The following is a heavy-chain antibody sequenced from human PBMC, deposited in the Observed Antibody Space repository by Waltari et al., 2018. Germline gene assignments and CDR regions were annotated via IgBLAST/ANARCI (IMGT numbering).Heavy chain of an antibody. CDR2: FDPEDGET. V-gene: IGHV1-24*01. J-gene: IGHJ4*02. Sequence: QVQLVQSGAEVKKPGASVKVSCKVSGYTLTELSMHWVRQAPGKGLEWMGGFDPEDGETIYAQKFQGRVTMTEDTSTDTAYMELSSLRSEDTAVYYCATTSPRYCSGGSCYAEPLNFDYWGQGTQVTVSS. CDR1: GYTLTELS. CDR3: ATTSPRYCSGGSCYAEPLNFDY. D-gene: IGHD2-15*01.